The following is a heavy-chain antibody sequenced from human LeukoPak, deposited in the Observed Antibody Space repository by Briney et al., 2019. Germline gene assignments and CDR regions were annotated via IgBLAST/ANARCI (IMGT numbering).Heavy chain of an antibody. D-gene: IGHD3-22*01. CDR3: AKGDYYDSSGYLDY. V-gene: IGHV3-30*18. CDR2: VSYDGSNK. J-gene: IGHJ4*02. Sequence: PGRSLRLSCAASGFTFSSYGMQWVRQAPGKGLEWVAVVSYDGSNKYYADSVKGRFTISRDNSKNTLYLQMNSLRAEDTAVYYCAKGDYYDSSGYLDYWGQGTLVTVSS. CDR1: GFTFSSYG.